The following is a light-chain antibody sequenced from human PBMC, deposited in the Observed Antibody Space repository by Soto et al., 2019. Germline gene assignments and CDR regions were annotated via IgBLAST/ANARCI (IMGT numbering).Light chain of an antibody. V-gene: IGLV3-21*04. CDR2: YDS. CDR1: NIGSKS. Sequence: SYELTQPPSVSVAPGKTARITCGGNNIGSKSVHWYQQKPGQAPVLVIYYDSDRPSGIPERFSDSNSGNTATLTISRVEAGDEADYYCQVWDSSSDHIVVFGGGTKLTVL. CDR3: QVWDSSSDHIVV. J-gene: IGLJ2*01.